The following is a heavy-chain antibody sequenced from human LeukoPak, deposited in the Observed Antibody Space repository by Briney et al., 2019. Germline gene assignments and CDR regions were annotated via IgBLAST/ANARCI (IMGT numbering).Heavy chain of an antibody. CDR3: ARRYCSSTSCSHFDY. V-gene: IGHV3-21*01. Sequence: GGSLRLSCAASGFTFSSYSMNWVRQAPGKGLEWVSSISSSSSYIYYADSVKGRFTISRDNAKNSLYLQMNSLRAEDTAVYYCARRYCSSTSCSHFDYWGRGTLVTVSS. CDR2: ISSSSSYI. D-gene: IGHD2-2*01. J-gene: IGHJ4*02. CDR1: GFTFSSYS.